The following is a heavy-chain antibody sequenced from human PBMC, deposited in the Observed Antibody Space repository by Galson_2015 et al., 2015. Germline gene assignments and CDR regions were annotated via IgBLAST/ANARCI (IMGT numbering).Heavy chain of an antibody. CDR3: ARSTIFGSVWAFDI. CDR2: IYTSGST. J-gene: IGHJ3*02. Sequence: TLSLTCAVYGGSISSGSYYWSWIRQPAGKGLEWIGRIYTSGSTNYNPSLKSRVTISVDTSKNQFSLKLSSVTAADTAVYYCARSTIFGSVWAFDIWGQGTMVTVSS. D-gene: IGHD3-3*01. CDR1: GGSISSGSYY. V-gene: IGHV4-61*02.